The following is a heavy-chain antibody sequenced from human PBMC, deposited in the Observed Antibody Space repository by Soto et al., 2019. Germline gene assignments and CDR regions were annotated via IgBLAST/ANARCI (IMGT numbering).Heavy chain of an antibody. D-gene: IGHD4-17*01. CDR3: ERISNDYGGNGAFDY. Sequence: SETLSLTCTVSGGSISNYYWIWIRQPPGKGLDWIGYVHYSGRATYNPSLKSRVSISVDTSKNQFSLNMSSVTAADTAVYYCERISNDYGGNGAFDYWGQGTLVTVYS. V-gene: IGHV4-59*01. J-gene: IGHJ4*02. CDR1: GGSISNYY. CDR2: VHYSGRA.